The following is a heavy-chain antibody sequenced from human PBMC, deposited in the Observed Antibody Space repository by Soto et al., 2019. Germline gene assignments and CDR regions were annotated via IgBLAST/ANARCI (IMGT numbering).Heavy chain of an antibody. CDR3: ASVTSMVRGVIDNWFDP. Sequence: QVPLVQSGAEVKKPGSSVTVSCKASGGTFSSYAIHWVRHAPGQGLEWMGGIIPMYGPAKYAQRFQGRVTITADEYTTTVYMELTSLKSQDTAVYYCASVTSMVRGVIDNWFDPWGHGTLVTVSS. J-gene: IGHJ5*02. D-gene: IGHD3-10*01. CDR1: GGTFSSYA. V-gene: IGHV1-69*01. CDR2: IIPMYGPA.